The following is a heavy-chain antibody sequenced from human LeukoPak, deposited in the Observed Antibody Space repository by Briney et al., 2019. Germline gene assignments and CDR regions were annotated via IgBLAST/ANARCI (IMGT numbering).Heavy chain of an antibody. CDR2: IWYDGSNK. V-gene: IGHV3-33*08. D-gene: IGHD3-3*01. CDR3: ARDRSYDFWSGYSTPDY. Sequence: PGGSLRLSCAASGFTFSSYAMSWVRQAPGKGLEWVAVIWYDGSNKYYADSVKGRFTISRDNSKNTLDLQMNSLRAEDTAVYYCARDRSYDFWSGYSTPDYWGQGTLVTVSS. CDR1: GFTFSSYA. J-gene: IGHJ4*02.